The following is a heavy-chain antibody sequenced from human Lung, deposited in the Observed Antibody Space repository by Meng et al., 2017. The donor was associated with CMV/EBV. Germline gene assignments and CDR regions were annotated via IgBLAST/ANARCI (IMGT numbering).Heavy chain of an antibody. D-gene: IGHD5-18*01. CDR3: ARDQGRGYSYGQACYYVMDF. Sequence: ESXKISXAASGFTVSSNHMNWVRQAPGKGLEWVSVIYSGGSTYYADSVKGRFTISRDNSKNTLYLQMNSLRAEDTAVYYCARDQGRGYSYGQACYYVMDFWGQGXTVTVSS. CDR2: IYSGGST. J-gene: IGHJ6*02. V-gene: IGHV3-66*02. CDR1: GFTVSSNH.